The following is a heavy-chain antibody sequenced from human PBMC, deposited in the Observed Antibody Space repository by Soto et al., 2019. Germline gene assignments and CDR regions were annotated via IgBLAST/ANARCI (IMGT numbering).Heavy chain of an antibody. D-gene: IGHD2-2*02. CDR3: ASWDCSSTSCYNGWFDP. CDR1: GGTFSSYA. V-gene: IGHV1-69*06. CDR2: IIPIFGTA. Sequence: QVQLVQSGAEVKKPGSSVKVSCKASGGTFSSYAISWVRQAPGQGLEWMGGIIPIFGTANYAQKFQGRVTITADKSTSTAYVELSSLRSEDTAVYYCASWDCSSTSCYNGWFDPWCQGTLVTVSS. J-gene: IGHJ5*02.